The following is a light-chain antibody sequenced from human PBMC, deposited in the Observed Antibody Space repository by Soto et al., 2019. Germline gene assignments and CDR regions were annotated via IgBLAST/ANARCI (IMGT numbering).Light chain of an antibody. CDR2: RTS. CDR3: QQRSNWPPIT. J-gene: IGKJ5*01. CDR1: QSVSSTY. V-gene: IGKV3D-20*02. Sequence: EIVLTQSPGPLSLSPGERATLSCRASQSVSSTYLAWYQQKPGQAPRLLIYRTSTRATGIPARFSGSGSGTDFTLTISSLEPEDFAVYYCQQRSNWPPITFGQGTRLEIK.